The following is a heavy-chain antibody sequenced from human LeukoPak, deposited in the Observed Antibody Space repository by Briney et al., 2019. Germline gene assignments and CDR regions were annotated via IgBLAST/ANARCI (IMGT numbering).Heavy chain of an antibody. CDR1: GFTFSTYG. CDR3: AGQWQSNY. J-gene: IGHJ4*02. CDR2: ISTTSTTI. Sequence: GGSLRLSCAASGFTFSTYGMHWVRQAPGKGLEWVSYISTTSTTIYYADSVKGRFTISRDNAKNCLFLQMNSLRDEDTAVYYCAGQWQSNYWGLGTLVTVSS. V-gene: IGHV3-48*02. D-gene: IGHD6-19*01.